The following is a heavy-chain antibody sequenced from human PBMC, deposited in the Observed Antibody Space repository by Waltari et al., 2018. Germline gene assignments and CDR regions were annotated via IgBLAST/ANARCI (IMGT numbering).Heavy chain of an antibody. J-gene: IGHJ4*02. V-gene: IGHV1-2*02. CDR2: INPKKGDT. Sequence: QVQLVQSGTEVKKPGASVKVSCQASGYRFTDYHLPWLRQTPGQGLEWLGWINPKKGDTSYAQKFLGRVTITRDTSINTGYMDLSGLRSDDTAGVYCARDPGPIVGAPDYWGQGTLVTVSS. CDR3: ARDPGPIVGAPDY. D-gene: IGHD1-26*01. CDR1: GYRFTDYH.